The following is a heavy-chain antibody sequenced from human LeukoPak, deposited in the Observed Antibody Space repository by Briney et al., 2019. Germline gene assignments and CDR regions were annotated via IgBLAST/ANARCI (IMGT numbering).Heavy chain of an antibody. J-gene: IGHJ4*02. D-gene: IGHD1-7*01. CDR1: GYTFTSYD. CDR2: MNPNRGNT. V-gene: IGHV1-8*01. Sequence: ASVKVSCKASGYTFTSYDINWVRPATGQGLEWMGWMNPNRGNTGYAQKFQGRVTMTRNTSISTAYMELSSLRSEDTAVYYCARGHQLELEDYWGQGTLVTVSS. CDR3: ARGHQLELEDY.